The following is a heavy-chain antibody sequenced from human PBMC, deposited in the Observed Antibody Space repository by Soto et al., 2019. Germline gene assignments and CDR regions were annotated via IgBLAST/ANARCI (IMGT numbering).Heavy chain of an antibody. CDR2: INRDATAI. D-gene: IGHD5-12*01. J-gene: IGHJ3*02. CDR3: ASNWECSGYDGALDI. CDR1: GFPFSNYW. V-gene: IGHV3-74*03. Sequence: EGSLRLSCAASGFPFSNYWMHWVRQAPGKGLVWVSGINRDATAITYADSVKGRFTTSRDNARNTLYLQMNNLRVEDTAVYYCASNWECSGYDGALDICGQGKMVTVSS.